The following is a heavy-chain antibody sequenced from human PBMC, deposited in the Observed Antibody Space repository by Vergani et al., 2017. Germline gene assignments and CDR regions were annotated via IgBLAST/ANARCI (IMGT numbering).Heavy chain of an antibody. D-gene: IGHD3-10*01. Sequence: QVQLQESGPGLVKPSQTLSLTCTVSGCSISSGDYYWSWIRQPPGKGLEWIGDIFYSGSTYYNPSLKSRVTISVDPSKKQFSLKLSAVTAADTAVYYCARAVVQDYGSGSYYTKEYFQHWGQGTLVTVSS. V-gene: IGHV4-30-4*08. CDR2: IFYSGST. CDR1: GCSISSGDYY. CDR3: ARAVVQDYGSGSYYTKEYFQH. J-gene: IGHJ1*01.